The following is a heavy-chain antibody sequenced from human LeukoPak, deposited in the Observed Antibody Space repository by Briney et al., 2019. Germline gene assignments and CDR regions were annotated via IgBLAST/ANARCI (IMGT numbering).Heavy chain of an antibody. CDR2: IKEDGSEK. Sequence: GGSLRLSCAASGFTFSRYWMSWVRQAPGKGLEWVANIKEDGSEKYYVNSVKGRLTISRDNAKNSLYLQMNSLRAEDTAVYYCVKSLYSGSYGYFDYWGQGTLVTVSS. CDR3: VKSLYSGSYGYFDY. D-gene: IGHD1-26*01. J-gene: IGHJ4*02. CDR1: GFTFSRYW. V-gene: IGHV3-7*01.